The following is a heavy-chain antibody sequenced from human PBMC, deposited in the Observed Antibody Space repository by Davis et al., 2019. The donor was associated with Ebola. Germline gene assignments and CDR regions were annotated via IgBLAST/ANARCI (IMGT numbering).Heavy chain of an antibody. CDR1: GFSLSTSGMC. D-gene: IGHD5-24*01. J-gene: IGHJ6*04. Sequence: SGPTLVKPTQTLTLTCTFSGFSLSTSGMCVSWIRQPPGKALEWLARIDWDDDKYYSTSLKPRLTVSRDTSKNQVVLTMTNMDPVDTATYYCARTRDAYTYYYYYGMDVWGKGTTVTVSS. CDR2: IDWDDDK. CDR3: ARTRDAYTYYYYYGMDV. V-gene: IGHV2-70*11.